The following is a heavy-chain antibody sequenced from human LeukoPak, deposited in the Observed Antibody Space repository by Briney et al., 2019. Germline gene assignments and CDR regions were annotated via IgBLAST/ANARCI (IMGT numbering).Heavy chain of an antibody. CDR3: ARSELNDYFKY. Sequence: PSETLSLTCTVSGYSISSGYDWGWMRQAPGKGLEWLGSISQSGNTYNNPSLKSRVTLSVDTSKNQVSLQMTSVTAADTAMYYCARSELNDYFKYWGQGILVTVST. CDR2: ISQSGNT. D-gene: IGHD1-7*01. CDR1: GYSISSGYD. V-gene: IGHV4-38-2*02. J-gene: IGHJ4*02.